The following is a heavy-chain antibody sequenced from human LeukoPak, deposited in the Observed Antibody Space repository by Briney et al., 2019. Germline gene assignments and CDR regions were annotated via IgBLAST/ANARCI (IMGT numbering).Heavy chain of an antibody. V-gene: IGHV1-18*01. Sequence: GASVKVSCKASCYTFTSYGISWVRQAPGQGLEWLGWISAYNGNTNYAQKLQGRVTMTTDTSTSTAYMELRSLRSDDTAVYYCARVVRWLGYHGFAPWGQGTLVTVSS. CDR3: ARVVRWLGYHGFAP. CDR2: ISAYNGNT. CDR1: CYTFTSYG. J-gene: IGHJ5*02. D-gene: IGHD6-19*01.